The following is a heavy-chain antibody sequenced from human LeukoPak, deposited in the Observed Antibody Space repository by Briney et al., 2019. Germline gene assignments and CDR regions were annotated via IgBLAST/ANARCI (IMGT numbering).Heavy chain of an antibody. CDR2: INPNSGGT. CDR1: GYTFTGYY. Sequence: ASVKVSCKASGYTFTGYYMHWVRQAPGQGLEWMGWINPNSGGTNYAQKFQGRVTMTEDTSTDTAYMELSSLRSEDTAVYYCATEVSEGFDPWGQGTLVTVSS. CDR3: ATEVSEGFDP. J-gene: IGHJ5*02. V-gene: IGHV1-2*02.